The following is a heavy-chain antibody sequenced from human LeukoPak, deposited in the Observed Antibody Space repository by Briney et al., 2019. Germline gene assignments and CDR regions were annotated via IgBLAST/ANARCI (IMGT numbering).Heavy chain of an antibody. CDR3: AKDRRYSYGYTGAWFDP. CDR1: GFTFSDYY. D-gene: IGHD5-18*01. J-gene: IGHJ5*02. Sequence: PGGSLRLSCAASGFTFSDYYMSWVRQAPGKGLEWVSAISGSGGSTYYADSVKGRFTISRDNSKNTLYLQMNSLRAEDTAVYYCAKDRRYSYGYTGAWFDPWGQGTLVTVSS. V-gene: IGHV3-23*01. CDR2: ISGSGGST.